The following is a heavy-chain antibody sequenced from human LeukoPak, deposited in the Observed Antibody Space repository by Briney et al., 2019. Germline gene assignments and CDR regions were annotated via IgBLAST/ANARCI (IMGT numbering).Heavy chain of an antibody. D-gene: IGHD3-22*01. CDR3: ARRSSGYYYEGSWFDP. CDR2: IYYSGST. Sequence: SETLSLTCTVSGGSISSYYWSWIRQPPGKGLEWIGYIYYSGSTNYNPSLKSRVTISVGTSKNQFSLKLSSVTAADTAVYYCARRSSGYYYEGSWFDPWGQGTLVTVSS. CDR1: GGSISSYY. J-gene: IGHJ5*02. V-gene: IGHV4-59*08.